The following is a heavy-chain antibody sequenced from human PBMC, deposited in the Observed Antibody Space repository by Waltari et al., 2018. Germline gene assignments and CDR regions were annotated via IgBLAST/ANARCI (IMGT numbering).Heavy chain of an antibody. CDR1: GFTFSSYW. J-gene: IGHJ6*02. V-gene: IGHV3-7*01. CDR2: IKQDGSEK. CDR3: AREDVYYYYGMDV. Sequence: SCTASGFTFSSYWMSWVRQAPGKGLEWVANIKQDGSEKYYVDSVKGRFTISRDNAKNSLYLQMNSLRAEDTAVYYCAREDVYYYYGMDVWGQGTTVTVSS.